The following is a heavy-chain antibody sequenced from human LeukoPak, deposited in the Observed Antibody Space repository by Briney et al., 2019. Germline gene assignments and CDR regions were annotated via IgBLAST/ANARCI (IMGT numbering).Heavy chain of an antibody. CDR3: ARDGRRGYCSSSACYSDY. Sequence: PWGSLRLSCAASGFTFSTSNMNWVRQAPGKGLEWVSCMGGSESYMSYADSVKGRFTVSRDNAKNSLYLQMNSLRGEDTALYYCARDGRRGYCSSSACYSDYWGQGAVVTVSS. CDR2: MGGSESYM. J-gene: IGHJ4*02. D-gene: IGHD2-2*02. V-gene: IGHV3-21*01. CDR1: GFTFSTSN.